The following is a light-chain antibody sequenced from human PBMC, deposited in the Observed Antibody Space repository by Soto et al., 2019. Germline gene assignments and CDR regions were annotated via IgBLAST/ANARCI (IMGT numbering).Light chain of an antibody. J-gene: IGLJ1*01. CDR1: SSDVGGYNY. V-gene: IGLV2-14*01. Sequence: QSALTQPASVSGSPGQSITISCTGTSSDVGGYNYVSWYQQHPGKAPKLMIYEVSNRPSGVSNRVSGSKSGNTASLTISGLQAEDEADYYCSSYTSSSTLPYVFGTGTKVTV. CDR3: SSYTSSSTLPYV. CDR2: EVS.